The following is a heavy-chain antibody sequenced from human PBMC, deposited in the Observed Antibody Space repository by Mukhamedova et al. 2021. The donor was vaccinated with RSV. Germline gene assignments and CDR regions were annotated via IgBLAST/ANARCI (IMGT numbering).Heavy chain of an antibody. CDR3: ARMQGDHVNWFDP. CDR2: IYYRGNT. J-gene: IGHJ5*02. V-gene: IGHV4-39*07. D-gene: IGHD2-21*02. Sequence: EWVASIYYRGNTYYNPSLKSRVTISVDTSKNQFSLKLSSVTAADTAVYYCARMQGDHVNWFDPWGQGTLVTVSP.